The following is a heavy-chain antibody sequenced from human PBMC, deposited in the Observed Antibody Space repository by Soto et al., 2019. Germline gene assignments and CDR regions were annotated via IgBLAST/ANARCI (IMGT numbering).Heavy chain of an antibody. CDR2: ISGSGTTI. CDR3: ARMEWSGDYAFDI. CDR1: EFTFSDFY. J-gene: IGHJ3*02. V-gene: IGHV3-11*01. Sequence: QVQLVESGGGLVKPGGSLRLSCAASEFTFSDFYMTWIRQAPGKGLECVSYISGSGTTISYADSVKSRYTSTRDNTKNARYLQMDSLRAEDTAVYYCARMEWSGDYAFDIWGQGTMVTVSS. D-gene: IGHD3-10*02.